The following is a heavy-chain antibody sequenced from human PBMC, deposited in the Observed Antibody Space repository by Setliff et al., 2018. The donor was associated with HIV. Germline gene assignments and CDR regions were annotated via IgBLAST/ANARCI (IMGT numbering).Heavy chain of an antibody. V-gene: IGHV1-18*01. J-gene: IGHJ6*02. Sequence: ASVKVSCKASGYTFTSYGISWVRQAPGQGLEWMGWISAYNGNTNYAQKLQGRVTVTTDTSTSTAYMELRSLRSDDTAVYYCARDELYYGMDVWGQGTTVTVSS. CDR3: ARDELYYGMDV. CDR2: ISAYNGNT. CDR1: GYTFTSYG. D-gene: IGHD1-26*01.